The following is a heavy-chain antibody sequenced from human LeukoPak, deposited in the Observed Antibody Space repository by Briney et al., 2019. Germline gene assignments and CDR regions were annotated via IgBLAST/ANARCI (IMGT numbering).Heavy chain of an antibody. CDR2: IKQDGSEK. CDR3: AREDLNNWFDP. Sequence: GGSLRLSCVASVFTFSYYSMSWVRQAPGKGLEWVANIKQDGSEKYYVDSVKGRFTISRDNAKNSLYLQMNSLRAEDTAVYYCAREDLNNWFDPWGQGALVTVSS. V-gene: IGHV3-7*03. J-gene: IGHJ5*02. D-gene: IGHD3-3*01. CDR1: VFTFSYYS.